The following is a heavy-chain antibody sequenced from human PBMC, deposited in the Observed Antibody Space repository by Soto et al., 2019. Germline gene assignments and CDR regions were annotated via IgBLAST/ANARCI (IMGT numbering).Heavy chain of an antibody. CDR3: ERDMGSYAYGEGS. J-gene: IGHJ5*02. D-gene: IGHD3-10*01. CDR1: GGSINSYW. Sequence: SETLSLTSSVSGGSINSYWWSWIRQPAGKGLEWIGRVYSSGTTDYNPSLISRATLSVETSKNQFSLKLSSVTAADTAVYYCERDMGSYAYGEGSWGQGIQVTVSS. CDR2: VYSSGTT. V-gene: IGHV4-4*07.